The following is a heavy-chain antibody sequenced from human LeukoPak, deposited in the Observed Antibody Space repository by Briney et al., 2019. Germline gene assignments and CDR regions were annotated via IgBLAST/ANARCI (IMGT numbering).Heavy chain of an antibody. CDR1: GGSISSSSYY. CDR2: IYYSGST. V-gene: IGHV4-39*01. Sequence: SETLSLTCTVSGGSISSSSYYWGWIRQPPGKGLEWIGSIYYSGSTYYNPSLKSRVTISVDTFKNQFSLKLSSVTAADTAVYYCASSGLYYYDSSGPSEGFYFDYWGQGTLVTVSS. J-gene: IGHJ4*02. CDR3: ASSGLYYYDSSGPSEGFYFDY. D-gene: IGHD3-22*01.